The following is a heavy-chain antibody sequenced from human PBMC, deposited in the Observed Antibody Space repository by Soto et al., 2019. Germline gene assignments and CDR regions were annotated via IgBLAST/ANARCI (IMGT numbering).Heavy chain of an antibody. CDR2: INPSGGST. CDR3: ARRSGYAGDY. J-gene: IGHJ4*02. D-gene: IGHD5-12*01. V-gene: IGHV1-46*01. Sequence: QVQLVQSGAEVKKTGASVKVSCKASGYTFTSYYMHWVRQAPGQGLEWMGIINPSGGSTSYAQKCQGRVTMSRDTSTSTVDMQVSGLRAEDTAVYYCARRSGYAGDYWGQRTLVTV. CDR1: GYTFTSYY.